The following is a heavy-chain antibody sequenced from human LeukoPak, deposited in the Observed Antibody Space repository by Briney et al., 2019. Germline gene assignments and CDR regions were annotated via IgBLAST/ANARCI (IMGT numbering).Heavy chain of an antibody. Sequence: SETLSLTCSVSGGSVSGYYWSWIRQPAGKGLEWIGRIYPSGTTHYNPSFKSRVTMSVDTSKNQFSLKVTSVTAADTAVYYCADDFGDWGQGTLVTVSS. CDR1: GGSVSGYY. D-gene: IGHD4-17*01. J-gene: IGHJ4*02. CDR3: ADDFGD. V-gene: IGHV4-4*07. CDR2: IYPSGTT.